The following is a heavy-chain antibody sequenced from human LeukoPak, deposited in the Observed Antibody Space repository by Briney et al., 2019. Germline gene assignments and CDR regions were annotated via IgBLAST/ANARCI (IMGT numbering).Heavy chain of an antibody. V-gene: IGHV4-38-2*01. CDR3: ARFDHVWETHGMDAFDL. CDR1: GYSISSPYS. Sequence: SESLSLTCRVPGYSISSPYSWACIRQAPGQGLERLGNMFHNEKSYNNPSLKSRVTISADTSKNQFTLKVTSVIATDTAVYYCARFDHVWETHGMDAFDLWGQGTMVTVSS. J-gene: IGHJ3*01. CDR2: MFHNEKS. D-gene: IGHD3-16*01.